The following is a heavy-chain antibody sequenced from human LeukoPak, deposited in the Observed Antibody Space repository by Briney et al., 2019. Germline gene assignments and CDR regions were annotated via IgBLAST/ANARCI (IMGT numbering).Heavy chain of an antibody. J-gene: IGHJ4*02. D-gene: IGHD1-26*01. V-gene: IGHV4-38-2*01. Sequence: SETLSLTCAVSGYSISSGYYWGWIRQPPGKGLEWIGTIYHSGSTYYNPSLKSRVTMSVDTSKNQFSLKLSSVTAADTAVYYCARAHSGSYPGYWGQGTLVTVSS. CDR3: ARAHSGSYPGY. CDR1: GYSISSGYY. CDR2: IYHSGST.